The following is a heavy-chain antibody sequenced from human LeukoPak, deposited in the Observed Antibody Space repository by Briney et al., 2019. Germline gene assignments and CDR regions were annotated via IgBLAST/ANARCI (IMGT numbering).Heavy chain of an antibody. CDR3: AKASYDSDYFDY. CDR2: IKQDGTEK. Sequence: GGSLRLSCAASGFTLSSYWMSWVRQAPGKGLEWVATIKQDGTEKNYLDSVKGRFTISRDVAKNSLYLQMNSLRAEDTAVYYCAKASYDSDYFDYWGQGTLVTVSS. V-gene: IGHV3-7*01. CDR1: GFTLSSYW. D-gene: IGHD5-12*01. J-gene: IGHJ4*02.